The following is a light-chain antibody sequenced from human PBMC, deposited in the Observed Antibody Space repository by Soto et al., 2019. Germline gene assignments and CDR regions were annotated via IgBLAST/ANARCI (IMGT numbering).Light chain of an antibody. Sequence: DIQMTQSPSSLSASVGDRVTITCRASQGLSHYLAWYQQKPGKVPRLLIYGASTLQSGVPSRFSGSGSGTDFTLSISSLQSEDSAVYYCQQSNDWRSITFGQGTRLEIK. CDR1: QGLSHY. J-gene: IGKJ5*01. V-gene: IGKV1-27*01. CDR2: GAS. CDR3: QQSNDWRSIT.